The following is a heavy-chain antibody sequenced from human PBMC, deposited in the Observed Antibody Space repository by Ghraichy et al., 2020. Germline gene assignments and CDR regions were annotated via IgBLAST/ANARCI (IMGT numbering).Heavy chain of an antibody. Sequence: SQTLSLTCAVYGGSFSGYYWSWIRQPPGKGLEWIGEINHSGSTNYNPSLKSRVTISVDTSKNQFSLKLSSVTAADTAVYYCARQNGWSNWFDPWGQGTLVTVSS. D-gene: IGHD6-19*01. J-gene: IGHJ5*02. CDR3: ARQNGWSNWFDP. V-gene: IGHV4-34*01. CDR2: INHSGST. CDR1: GGSFSGYY.